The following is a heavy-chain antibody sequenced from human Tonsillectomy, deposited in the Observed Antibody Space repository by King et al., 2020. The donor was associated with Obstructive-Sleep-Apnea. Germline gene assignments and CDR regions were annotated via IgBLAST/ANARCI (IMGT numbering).Heavy chain of an antibody. D-gene: IGHD3-9*01. V-gene: IGHV3-23*04. CDR3: AKMLISRYNIFTGYYGFDP. CDR2: IRVSGGST. J-gene: IGHJ5*02. Sequence: VQLVESGGGLVQPGGSLRLSCAASGFTFSSYAMNWVRQAPGKGLEWVSAIRVSGGSTYYADSVKGRFTISRDTSENTLYLQMNSLRAEDTAVYYCAKMLISRYNIFTGYYGFDPCGHGALVTVSS. CDR1: GFTFSSYA.